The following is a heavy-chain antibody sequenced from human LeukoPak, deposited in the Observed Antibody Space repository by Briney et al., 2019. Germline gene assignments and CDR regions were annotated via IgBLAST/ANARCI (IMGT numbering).Heavy chain of an antibody. J-gene: IGHJ4*02. CDR3: ASEGIAAANAFDY. D-gene: IGHD6-13*01. CDR1: GFTFSSYG. Sequence: AGGSLRLSCAASGFTFSSYGMHWVRQAAGKGLEGVAVIWYDGSNKYYADSVKGRFTISRDNSKNTLYLQMNSLRAEDTAVYYCASEGIAAANAFDYWGQGTLVTVSS. V-gene: IGHV3-33*01. CDR2: IWYDGSNK.